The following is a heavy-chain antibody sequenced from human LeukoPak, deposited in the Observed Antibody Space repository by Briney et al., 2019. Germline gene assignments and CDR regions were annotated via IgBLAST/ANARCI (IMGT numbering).Heavy chain of an antibody. Sequence: GGSLRLSCAASGFTFSGYSMSWIRQAPGKGLEWVSYIRSSGSSIYYADSVKGRFTISRDNAKNSLYLQMNSLRVEDTAMYYCARVSDIWSCDVWGKGTTVTVSS. D-gene: IGHD2-8*02. CDR1: GFTFSGYS. V-gene: IGHV3-11*01. J-gene: IGHJ6*04. CDR3: ARVSDIWSCDV. CDR2: IRSSGSSI.